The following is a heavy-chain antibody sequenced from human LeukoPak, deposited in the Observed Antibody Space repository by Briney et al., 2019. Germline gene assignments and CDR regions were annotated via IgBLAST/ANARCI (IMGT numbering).Heavy chain of an antibody. CDR1: GYTFTGYY. V-gene: IGHV1-2*02. J-gene: IGHJ4*02. D-gene: IGHD2-15*01. CDR2: INPNSGGT. CDR3: ARVDGVGGTAWDY. Sequence: ASVKVSCKASGYTFTGYYMHWVRQAPGQGLEWMGWINPNSGGTNYAQKFQGRVTMTRDTSISTAYMELSRLRSDDTAVNYCARVDGVGGTAWDYWGQGTLVTVSS.